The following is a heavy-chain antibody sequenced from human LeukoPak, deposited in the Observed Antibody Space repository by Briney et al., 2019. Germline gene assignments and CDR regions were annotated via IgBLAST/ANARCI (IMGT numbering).Heavy chain of an antibody. CDR1: GFTFSSYS. CDR2: ISSSSSTI. CDR3: ARVDYDFWSGSYGMDV. D-gene: IGHD3-3*01. V-gene: IGHV3-48*01. J-gene: IGHJ6*02. Sequence: GGSLRLSCAASGFTFSSYSMNWVRQAPGKGLEWVSYISSSSSTIYYADSVKGRFTISRDNAKNSLYLQMNSLRAEDTAVYYYARVDYDFWSGSYGMDVWGQGTTVTVSS.